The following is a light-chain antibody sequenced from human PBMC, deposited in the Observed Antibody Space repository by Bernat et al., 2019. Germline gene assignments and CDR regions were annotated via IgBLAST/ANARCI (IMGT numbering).Light chain of an antibody. CDR1: QTISTW. Sequence: DIQMTQSPSTLSASVGDRVTITCRASQTISTWLTWYQQKPGKAPKVLIYKASSLESGVPSRFSGSGSGTEFTLTISSLQPDDLATYYCQQYNSFPLSFGGGPKVESK. CDR3: QQYNSFPLS. CDR2: KAS. V-gene: IGKV1-5*03. J-gene: IGKJ4*01.